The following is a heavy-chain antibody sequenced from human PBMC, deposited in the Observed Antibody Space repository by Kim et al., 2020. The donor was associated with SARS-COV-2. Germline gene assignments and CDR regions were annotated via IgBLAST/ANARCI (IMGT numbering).Heavy chain of an antibody. J-gene: IGHJ4*02. V-gene: IGHV3-33*01. Sequence: GGSLRLSCAASGFRFSSYGMNWVRQAPGKGLEWVAVIWYDGSNQYYADSVRGRFIISRDNSKNTVYLQMNNLRAEDTALYFCARDLGGCICDKCSYYFDYWGQGTPVTVSS. D-gene: IGHD6-19*01. CDR1: GFRFSSYG. CDR2: IWYDGSNQ. CDR3: ARDLGGCICDKCSYYFDY.